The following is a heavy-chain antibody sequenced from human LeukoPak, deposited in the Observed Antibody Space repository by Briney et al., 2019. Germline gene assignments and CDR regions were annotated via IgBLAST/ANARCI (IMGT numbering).Heavy chain of an antibody. D-gene: IGHD6-13*01. CDR1: GGSISSYY. V-gene: IGHV4-4*07. CDR2: IYTSGST. J-gene: IGHJ2*01. Sequence: SETLSLTCTVSGGSISSYYWSWIRQPAGKGLEWIGRIYTSGSTNYNPSLKSRVTISVDTSKNQFSLRLSSLTAADTAVYYCARHYSSSWSGPYWYLDLWGRGTLVTVSS. CDR3: ARHYSSSWSGPYWYLDL.